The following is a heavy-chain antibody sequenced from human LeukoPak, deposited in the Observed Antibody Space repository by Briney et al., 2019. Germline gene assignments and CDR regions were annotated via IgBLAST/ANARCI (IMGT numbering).Heavy chain of an antibody. CDR2: ISAYNGNT. J-gene: IGHJ3*02. Sequence: ASVKASCKASGYTFTSYGISWVRQAPGQGLEWMGWISAYNGNTNYAQKLQGRVTMTTDTSTSTAYMELRSLRSDDTAVYYCARGIGSAVVPAAHDAFDIWGQGTMVTVSS. D-gene: IGHD2-2*01. V-gene: IGHV1-18*01. CDR1: GYTFTSYG. CDR3: ARGIGSAVVPAAHDAFDI.